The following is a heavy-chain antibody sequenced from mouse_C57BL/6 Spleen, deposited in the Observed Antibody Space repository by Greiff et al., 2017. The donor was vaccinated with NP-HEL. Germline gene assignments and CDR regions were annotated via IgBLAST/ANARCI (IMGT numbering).Heavy chain of an antibody. J-gene: IGHJ4*01. V-gene: IGHV1-64*01. Sequence: VQLQQPGAELVKPGASVKLSCKASGYTFTSYWMHWVKQRPGQGLEWIGMIHPNSGSTNYNEKFKSKATLTVDKSSSTAYMQLSSLTSEDSAVYYCARGYGSSSYYYAMDYWGQGTSVTVSS. CDR2: IHPNSGST. D-gene: IGHD1-1*01. CDR3: ARGYGSSSYYYAMDY. CDR1: GYTFTSYW.